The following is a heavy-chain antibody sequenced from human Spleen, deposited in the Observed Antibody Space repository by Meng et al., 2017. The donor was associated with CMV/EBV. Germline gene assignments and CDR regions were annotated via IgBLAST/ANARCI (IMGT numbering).Heavy chain of an antibody. Sequence: GGSLRLSCAASGFSFSSHPMYWVRQAPGKGLEWVSSITSSSRHIYYADAVRGRFTISRDNAKNSLYLQMDSLRAEDTAVYYCARGYGYFDYWGQGTLVTVSS. CDR2: ITSSSRHI. CDR3: ARGYGYFDY. J-gene: IGHJ4*02. V-gene: IGHV3-21*01. CDR1: GFSFSSHP. D-gene: IGHD3-10*01.